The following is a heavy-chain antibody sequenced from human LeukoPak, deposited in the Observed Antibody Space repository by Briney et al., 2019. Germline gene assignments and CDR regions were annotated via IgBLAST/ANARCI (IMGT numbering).Heavy chain of an antibody. V-gene: IGHV3-7*01. J-gene: IGHJ4*02. CDR2: IKQDGSEK. CDR3: ARDQNCGGDCYPGAYFDY. Sequence: QAGGSLRLSCAASGFTFSSYAMSWVRQAPGKGLEWVANIKQDGSEKYYVDSVKGRFTISRDNAKNSLYLQMNSLRAEDTAVYYCARDQNCGGDCYPGAYFDYWGQGTLVTVSS. D-gene: IGHD2-21*01. CDR1: GFTFSSYA.